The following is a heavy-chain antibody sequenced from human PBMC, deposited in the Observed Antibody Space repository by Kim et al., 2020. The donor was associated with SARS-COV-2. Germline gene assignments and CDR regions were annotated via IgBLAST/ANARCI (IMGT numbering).Heavy chain of an antibody. CDR1: GFTFSDHY. CDR3: ARGCARAVSGTPCFYGLDV. J-gene: IGHJ6*02. D-gene: IGHD6-19*01. Sequence: GGSLRLSCAASGFTFSDHYMDWVRQAPGKGLDWVGRARNKANRYTTEYSASVKGRFTISTDESKNSLYLQMNSLEAEDTAVYFCARGCARAVSGTPCFYGLDVWGQGTPVTVSS. V-gene: IGHV3-72*01. CDR2: ARNKANRYTT.